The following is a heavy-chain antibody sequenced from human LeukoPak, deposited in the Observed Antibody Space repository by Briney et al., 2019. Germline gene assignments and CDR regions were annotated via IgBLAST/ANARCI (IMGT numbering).Heavy chain of an antibody. Sequence: GGSLRLSCAASGFTFSSYWMLWVRQAPGKGLVWVSRINSDGSSTSYADSVKGRFTISRDNAKNSLYLQMNSLRAEDTAVYYCARDSSSWTNYYYYYGMDVWGQGTTVTVSS. CDR2: INSDGSST. V-gene: IGHV3-74*01. D-gene: IGHD6-13*01. CDR3: ARDSSSWTNYYYYYGMDV. J-gene: IGHJ6*02. CDR1: GFTFSSYW.